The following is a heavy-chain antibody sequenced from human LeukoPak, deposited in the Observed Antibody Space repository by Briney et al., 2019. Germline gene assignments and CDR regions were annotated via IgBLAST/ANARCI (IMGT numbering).Heavy chain of an antibody. D-gene: IGHD3-10*01. CDR3: AKTYYSSRAHYYYYYYMDV. V-gene: IGHV3-30*02. CDR2: IRYDGSNK. Sequence: PGGSLRLSCAASGFTFSSYGMHWVRQAPGKGLEWVASIRYDGSNKYYADSVKGRFTISRDNSKNTLYLQMDSLRAEDTAVYYCAKTYYSSRAHYYYYYYMDVWGKGTTVTISS. J-gene: IGHJ6*03. CDR1: GFTFSSYG.